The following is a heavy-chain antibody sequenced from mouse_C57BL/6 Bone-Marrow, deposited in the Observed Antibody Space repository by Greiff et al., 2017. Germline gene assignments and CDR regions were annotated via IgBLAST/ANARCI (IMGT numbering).Heavy chain of an antibody. CDR1: GYTFTTYP. J-gene: IGHJ2*01. Sequence: QVHVKQSGAELVKPGASVKMSCKASGYTFTTYPIEWMKQNHGKSLEWIGNFHPYNDDTKYNEKFKGKATLTVEKSSNTVYLELSRLTSDDSAVYYCARSSTFFYYFDYWGQGTTLTVPS. D-gene: IGHD5-1*01. V-gene: IGHV1-47*01. CDR3: ARSSTFFYYFDY. CDR2: FHPYNDDT.